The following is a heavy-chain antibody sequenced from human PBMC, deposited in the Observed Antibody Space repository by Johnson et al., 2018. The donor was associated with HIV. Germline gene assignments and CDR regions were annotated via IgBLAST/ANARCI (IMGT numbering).Heavy chain of an antibody. CDR1: GFTFDDYA. Sequence: MQLVESGGGVVRPGGSLRLSCAASGFTFDDYAMHWVRQAPGKGLEWVSAISGSGCSPYYADSVKGRFTISRDNSKNTLYLQMNSLRAEDTAVYYCAKHSSGYRDAFDIWGQGTMVTVSS. CDR3: AKHSSGYRDAFDI. D-gene: IGHD3-22*01. V-gene: IGHV3-23*04. J-gene: IGHJ3*02. CDR2: ISGSGCSP.